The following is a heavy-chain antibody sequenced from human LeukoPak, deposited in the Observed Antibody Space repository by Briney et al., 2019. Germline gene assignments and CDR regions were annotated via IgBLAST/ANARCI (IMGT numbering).Heavy chain of an antibody. CDR3: AKGDLQQLVYFDY. Sequence: GGSLRLSCAASGFTFRNYAMSWVRQAPGKGLEWVSAISGSGGSTYYADSVKGRFTISRDNSKNTLYLQMNSLRADDTAVYYCAKGDLQQLVYFDYWGQGTLVTVSS. J-gene: IGHJ4*02. D-gene: IGHD6-13*01. CDR2: ISGSGGST. V-gene: IGHV3-23*01. CDR1: GFTFRNYA.